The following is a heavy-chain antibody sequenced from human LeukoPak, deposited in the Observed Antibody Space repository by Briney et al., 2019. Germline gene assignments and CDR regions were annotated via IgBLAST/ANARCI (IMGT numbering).Heavy chain of an antibody. CDR3: ARRYEQWLVYDSYYFDY. J-gene: IGHJ4*02. D-gene: IGHD6-19*01. Sequence: ASVHVSCMACRGIFSREAISWVGQAPAQGLEGMGWISAYNGNTNYAQKLQGRATMTTDTATSTAYMELRSLRSDDTAVYYSARRYEQWLVYDSYYFDYWGQGTLVTVSS. CDR2: ISAYNGNT. V-gene: IGHV1-18*01. CDR1: RGIFSREA.